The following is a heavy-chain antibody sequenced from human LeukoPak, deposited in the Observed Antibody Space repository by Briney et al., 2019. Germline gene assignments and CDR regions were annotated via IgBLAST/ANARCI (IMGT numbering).Heavy chain of an antibody. D-gene: IGHD6-6*01. J-gene: IGHJ4*02. Sequence: SETLSLTCTVSGGSISSSSYYWGCIRQPPGKGLEWIGSIYYSGSTYYNPSLKSRVTISVDTSKNQFSLKLSSVTAADTAVYYCARQVHGIAAHPIDYWGQGTLVTVSS. V-gene: IGHV4-39*07. CDR1: GGSISSSSYY. CDR3: ARQVHGIAAHPIDY. CDR2: IYYSGST.